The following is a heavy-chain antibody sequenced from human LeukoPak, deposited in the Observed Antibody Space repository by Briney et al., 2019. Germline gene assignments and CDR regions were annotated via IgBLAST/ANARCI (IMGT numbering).Heavy chain of an antibody. J-gene: IGHJ4*02. Sequence: ASVKVSCKASGYTFTSYYMHWVRQAPGQGLEWMGIINPSGGSTSYAQKFQGRVTMTRDMSTSTVYMELSSLRSEDTAVYYCAREYNWNGLDYWGQGTLVTVSS. V-gene: IGHV1-46*01. CDR3: AREYNWNGLDY. D-gene: IGHD1-20*01. CDR1: GYTFTSYY. CDR2: INPSGGST.